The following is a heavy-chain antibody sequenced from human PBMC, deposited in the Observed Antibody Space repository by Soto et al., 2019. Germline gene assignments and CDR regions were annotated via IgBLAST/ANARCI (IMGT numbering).Heavy chain of an antibody. CDR1: GYTFTGYY. Sequence: GASVKVSCKASGYTFTGYYMHWVRQAPGQGLEWMGSINPNSGGTNYAQKFQGRVTMTRDTSISTAYMELSRLRSDDTAVYYCARLIVVVPPASPRGAFDIWGQGTMVTVSS. V-gene: IGHV1-2*02. CDR3: ARLIVVVPPASPRGAFDI. J-gene: IGHJ3*02. D-gene: IGHD2-2*01. CDR2: INPNSGGT.